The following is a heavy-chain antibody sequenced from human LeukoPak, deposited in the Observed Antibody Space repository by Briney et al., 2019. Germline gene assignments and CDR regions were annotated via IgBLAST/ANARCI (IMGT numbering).Heavy chain of an antibody. V-gene: IGHV5-51*01. Sequence: GESLKISCKGSGYSFTNYWIGWVRQMPGKDLEWMGIIYPADSDTRYSPSFQGQVTISADKSISTAYLQWSSLKASDTAMYYCARPAHDYGDSWGQGTLVTVSS. J-gene: IGHJ4*02. CDR2: IYPADSDT. CDR3: ARPAHDYGDS. CDR1: GYSFTNYW.